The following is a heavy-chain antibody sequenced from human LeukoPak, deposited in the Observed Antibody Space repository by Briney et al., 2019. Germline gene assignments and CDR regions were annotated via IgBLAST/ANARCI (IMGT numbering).Heavy chain of an antibody. J-gene: IGHJ4*02. D-gene: IGHD3-22*01. V-gene: IGHV3-23*01. Sequence: AGGSLRLSCAASGFTFSSYAMSWVRQAPGKGLEWVSAISASGGTTYYADSVKGRFTISRDNSKNTLYLQMNSLRAEDTAVYYCARDGSREYYYDSSGYHFFGGYWGQGTLVTVSS. CDR3: ARDGSREYYYDSSGYHFFGGY. CDR2: ISASGGTT. CDR1: GFTFSSYA.